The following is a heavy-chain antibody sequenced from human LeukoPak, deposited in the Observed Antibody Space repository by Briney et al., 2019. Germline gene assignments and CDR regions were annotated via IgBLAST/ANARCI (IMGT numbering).Heavy chain of an antibody. CDR1: GYTFTSYY. Sequence: ASAKVSCKASGYTFTSYYMHWVRQAPGQGLEWMGIINPSGGSTSYAQKFQGRVTMTRDTSTSTVYMELSSLRSEDTAVYYCARDSPVVPAAIFYYYYGMDVWGQGTTVTVSS. D-gene: IGHD2-2*01. CDR2: INPSGGST. CDR3: ARDSPVVPAAIFYYYYGMDV. J-gene: IGHJ6*02. V-gene: IGHV1-46*01.